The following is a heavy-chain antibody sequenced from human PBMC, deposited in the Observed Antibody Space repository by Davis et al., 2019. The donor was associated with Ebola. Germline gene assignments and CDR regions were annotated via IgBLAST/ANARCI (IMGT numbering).Heavy chain of an antibody. CDR3: ARPGLIGYSDY. J-gene: IGHJ4*02. V-gene: IGHV5-51*01. D-gene: IGHD2-15*01. CDR1: GYSFTSYW. Sequence: GGSLRLSCKGSGYSFTSYWIGWVRQMPGKGLEWMGIIHPGDSDTKYSPSFQGQVTISADKSLSTAYLQWSSLKASDTAMYYCARPGLIGYSDYWGQGTLVTVSS. CDR2: IHPGDSDT.